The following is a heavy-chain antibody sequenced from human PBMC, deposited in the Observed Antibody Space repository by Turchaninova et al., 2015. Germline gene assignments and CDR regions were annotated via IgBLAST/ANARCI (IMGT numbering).Heavy chain of an antibody. J-gene: IGHJ5*02. CDR3: TTESDYGDLNWFDP. V-gene: IGHV3-15*01. D-gene: IGHD4-17*01. CDR1: GFTLTNAW. Sequence: EVQLVESGGGLVTPGGSLSLSCAASGFTLTNAWKSWVRQAPGKGLEWVGRIKSKTDGGTTDYAAPVKGRFTISRDDSKNTLYLQMNSLKTEDTAVYYCTTESDYGDLNWFDPWGQGTLVTVSS. CDR2: IKSKTDGGTT.